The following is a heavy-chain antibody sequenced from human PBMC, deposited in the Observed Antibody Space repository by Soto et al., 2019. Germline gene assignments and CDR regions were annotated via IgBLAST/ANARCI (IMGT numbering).Heavy chain of an antibody. CDR1: GFTFSSYS. D-gene: IGHD3-16*01. J-gene: IGHJ4*02. V-gene: IGHV3-21*01. CDR2: ISSSSSYI. Sequence: EVQLVESGGGLVKPGGSLRLSCAASGFTFSSYSMNWVRQAPGKGLEWVSSISSSSSYIYHADSVKGRFTISRDNAKNSLYLQMNSLRAEDTAVYYCATLGESKDYWGQGTLVTVSS. CDR3: ATLGESKDY.